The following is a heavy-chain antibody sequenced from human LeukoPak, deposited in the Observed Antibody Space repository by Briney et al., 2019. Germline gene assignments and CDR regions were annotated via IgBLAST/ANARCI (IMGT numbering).Heavy chain of an antibody. D-gene: IGHD1-26*01. CDR1: GFTFSSYD. V-gene: IGHV3-23*01. CDR2: ISGSGGSK. J-gene: IGHJ4*02. CDR3: AKVPFYRVGATPVLFDY. Sequence: GGSLRLSCAASGFTFSSYDMSWARQAPGKGLEGVSAISGSGGSKYYADSVKGRFTISRDNSKNTLYLQMNSLRAEDTAVYYCAKVPFYRVGATPVLFDYWGQGTLVTVSS.